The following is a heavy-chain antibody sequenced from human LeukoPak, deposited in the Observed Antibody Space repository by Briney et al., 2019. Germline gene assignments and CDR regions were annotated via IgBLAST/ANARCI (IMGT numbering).Heavy chain of an antibody. CDR2: ISSSSSTI. J-gene: IGHJ4*02. CDR3: ARRRYYYGSGSYDY. CDR1: GFTFSSYS. Sequence: GGSLRLSCAASGFTFSSYSMNWVRQAPGKGLEWVSYISSSSSTIYYADSVKGRFTISRDNAKNSLYLQMNSLRAEDTAVYYCARRRYYYGSGSYDYWGQGTLVTVSS. D-gene: IGHD3-10*01. V-gene: IGHV3-48*01.